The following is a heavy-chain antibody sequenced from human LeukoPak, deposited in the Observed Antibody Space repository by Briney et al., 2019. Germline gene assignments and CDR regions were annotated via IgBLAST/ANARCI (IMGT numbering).Heavy chain of an antibody. CDR1: GFTFSTYW. CDR2: IKQDGSEK. Sequence: GGSLRLSCAASGFTFSTYWMSWVRQAPGKGLEWVANIKQDGSEKYYVDSVKGRFTISRDNAKNSLYLQTNSLRAEDTAVYYCARVDWGSSFDYWGQGTLVTVSS. D-gene: IGHD3/OR15-3a*01. J-gene: IGHJ4*02. CDR3: ARVDWGSSFDY. V-gene: IGHV3-7*01.